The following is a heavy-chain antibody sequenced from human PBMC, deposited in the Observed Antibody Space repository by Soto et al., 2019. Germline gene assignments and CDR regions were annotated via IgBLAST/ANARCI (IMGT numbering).Heavy chain of an antibody. J-gene: IGHJ3*01. CDR2: INPFKGDT. Sequence: QVQLVQSGAEMKKPGASVKVSCKASGYTFSTYGITWVRQAPGQGLDWMGWINPFKGDTNSAARFQDRVTMTTDTSTRTAYMERRSVRSDETAVYYCARVKVPAAILGAFALWGQETLVTVSS. CDR3: ARVKVPAAILGAFAL. V-gene: IGHV1-18*01. CDR1: GYTFSTYG. D-gene: IGHD2-2*02.